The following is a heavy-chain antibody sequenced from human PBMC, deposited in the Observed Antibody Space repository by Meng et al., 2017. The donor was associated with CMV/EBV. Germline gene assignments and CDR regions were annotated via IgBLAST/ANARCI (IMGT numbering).Heavy chain of an antibody. J-gene: IGHJ6*02. D-gene: IGHD3-3*01. Sequence: SETLSLTCTVSGGSVSSGSYYWSWIRQPPGKGLEWIGYIYYSGSTNYNPSLKSRVTISVDTSKNQFSLKLSSVTAADTAVHYCARAATIFEYYGMDVWGQGTTVTVSS. CDR3: ARAATIFEYYGMDV. CDR1: GGSVSSGSYY. V-gene: IGHV4-61*01. CDR2: IYYSGST.